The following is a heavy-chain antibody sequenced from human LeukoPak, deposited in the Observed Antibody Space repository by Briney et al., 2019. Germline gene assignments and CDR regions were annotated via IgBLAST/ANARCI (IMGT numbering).Heavy chain of an antibody. CDR3: ARGPLSGGGTTEY. D-gene: IGHD1-7*01. CDR1: GGSISSYY. V-gene: IGHV4-59*01. Sequence: SETLSLTCTASGGSISSYYWSWIRQPPGKGLEWIGYIYYSGSTNYNPSLKSRVTISVDTSKNQFSLKLSSVTAADTAVYYCARGPLSGGGTTEYWGQGTLVTVSS. CDR2: IYYSGST. J-gene: IGHJ4*02.